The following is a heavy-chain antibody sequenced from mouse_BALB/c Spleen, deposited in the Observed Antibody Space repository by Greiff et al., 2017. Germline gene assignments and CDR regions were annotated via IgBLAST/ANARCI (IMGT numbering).Heavy chain of an antibody. V-gene: IGHV3-6*02. CDR1: GYSITSGYY. D-gene: IGHD2-4*01. CDR3: AREDYDYHYAMDY. Sequence: EVQLQQSGPGLVKPSQSLSLTCSVTGYSITSGYYWNWIRQFPGNKLEWMGYISYDGSNNYNPSLKNRISITRDTSKNQFFLKLNSVTTEDTATYYCAREDYDYHYAMDYWGQGTSVTVSS. CDR2: ISYDGSN. J-gene: IGHJ4*01.